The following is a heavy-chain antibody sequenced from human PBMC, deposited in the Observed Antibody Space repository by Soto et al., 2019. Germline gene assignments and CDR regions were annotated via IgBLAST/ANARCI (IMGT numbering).Heavy chain of an antibody. CDR1: GGTFSSYA. J-gene: IGHJ5*02. Sequence: QVQLVQSGAEVKKPGSSVKVSCKASGGTFSSYAISWVRQAPGQGLEWMGGIIPIFGTANYAQKFQGRVTITADESTSTAYMELSRLRAEDTAVYYCAVSITMVRGRLSWFDPWGQGTLVTVSS. CDR2: IIPIFGTA. V-gene: IGHV1-69*01. CDR3: AVSITMVRGRLSWFDP. D-gene: IGHD3-10*01.